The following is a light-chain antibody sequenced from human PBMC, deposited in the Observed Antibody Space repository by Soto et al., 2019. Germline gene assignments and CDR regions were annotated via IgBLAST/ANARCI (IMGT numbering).Light chain of an antibody. CDR1: SSDVGAYNY. Sequence: QSALTQPASVSGSPGQSITISCTGTSSDVGAYNYVSWYQQHPVKAPKLMIYDVSSRPSGISNRFSGSKSGNTASLTISGVQVEDDADYYCSSHASSSTVIFGGGTKVTVL. V-gene: IGLV2-14*01. J-gene: IGLJ2*01. CDR2: DVS. CDR3: SSHASSSTVI.